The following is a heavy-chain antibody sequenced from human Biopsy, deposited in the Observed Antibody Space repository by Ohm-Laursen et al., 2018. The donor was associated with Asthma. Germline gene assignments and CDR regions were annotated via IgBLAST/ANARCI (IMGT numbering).Heavy chain of an antibody. D-gene: IGHD1-14*01. CDR1: GFSLSSSGAN. V-gene: IGHV2-70*04. CDR2: IDWEEDK. J-gene: IGHJ4*02. Sequence: TQTLTLTSSFSGFSLSSSGANVNWLRQPPGKALEWLARIDWEEDKFYSTSLRTRLTISKRSSEDQVVLTMTNMGPVDTATYYCTRHNDYWGPGILVTVSS. CDR3: TRHNDY.